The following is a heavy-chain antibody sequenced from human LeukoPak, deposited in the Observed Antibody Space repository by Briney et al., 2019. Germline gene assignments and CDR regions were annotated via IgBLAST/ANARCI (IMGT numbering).Heavy chain of an antibody. Sequence: GGSLRLSCAASGFTFSSYGMSWVRQAPGKGLEWVSAISGSGGSTYYADPVKGRFTISRDNSKNTLYLQMNSLRAEDTAVYYCAKDRAGYDILTGYEYYYYYYMDVWGEGTTVTISS. CDR1: GFTFSSYG. J-gene: IGHJ6*03. D-gene: IGHD3-9*01. CDR3: AKDRAGYDILTGYEYYYYYYMDV. V-gene: IGHV3-23*01. CDR2: ISGSGGST.